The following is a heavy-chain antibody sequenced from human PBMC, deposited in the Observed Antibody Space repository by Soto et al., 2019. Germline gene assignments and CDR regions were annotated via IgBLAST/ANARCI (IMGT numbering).Heavy chain of an antibody. CDR1: GYSFTSYW. CDR2: IYPGDSDT. D-gene: IGHD1-26*01. J-gene: IGHJ6*02. V-gene: IGHV5-51*01. CDR3: AGTVRGGPYRGDYYYYGMDV. Sequence: PGESLKISCKGSGYSFTSYWIGWVRQMPGKGLEWMGIIYPGDSDTRYSPSFQGQVTISADKSISTAYLQWSRLKASDTAMYYCAGTVRGGPYRGDYYYYGMDVWGQGTTVTVSS.